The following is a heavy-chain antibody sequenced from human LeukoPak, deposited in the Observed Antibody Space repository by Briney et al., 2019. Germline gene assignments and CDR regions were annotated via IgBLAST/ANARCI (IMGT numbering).Heavy chain of an antibody. J-gene: IGHJ4*02. CDR2: ISAYNGNT. Sequence: ASVKVSCKASGYTFTSYGISWVRQAPGQGLEWTGWISAYNGNTNYAQKLQGRVTMTTDTSTSTAYMELRSLRSDDTAVYYCARGGLVLRFLEWLPYYFDYWGQGALVTVSS. CDR1: GYTFTSYG. D-gene: IGHD3-3*01. V-gene: IGHV1-18*01. CDR3: ARGGLVLRFLEWLPYYFDY.